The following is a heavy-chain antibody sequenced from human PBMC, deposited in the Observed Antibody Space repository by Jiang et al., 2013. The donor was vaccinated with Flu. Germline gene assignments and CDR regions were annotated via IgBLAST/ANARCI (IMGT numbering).Heavy chain of an antibody. CDR1: GFTFSSYS. V-gene: IGHV3-21*01. CDR2: ISSSSSYI. J-gene: IGHJ4*02. Sequence: GGLVKPGGSLRLSCAASGFTFSSYSMNWVRQAPGKGLEWVSSISSSSSYIYYADSVKGRFTISRDNAKNSLYLQMNSLRAEDTAVYYCARDLLVAATNYFDYWGQGTLVTVSS. D-gene: IGHD2-15*01. CDR3: ARDLLVAATNYFDY.